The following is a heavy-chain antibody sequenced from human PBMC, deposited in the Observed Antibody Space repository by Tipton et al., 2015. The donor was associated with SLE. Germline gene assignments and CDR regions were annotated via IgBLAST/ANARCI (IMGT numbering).Heavy chain of an antibody. CDR3: ARALGDYGYFYGMDV. J-gene: IGHJ6*02. V-gene: IGHV3-30*04. CDR2: ISYDGSNK. D-gene: IGHD4-17*01. CDR1: GFIFSNYA. Sequence: SLRLFCAASGFIFSNYAMHWVRQAPGKGLEWVAVISYDGSNKYYADSVKGRFTISRDNSKSPLYLQMNSLRAEDTAVYYCARALGDYGYFYGMDVWGQGTTVTVSS.